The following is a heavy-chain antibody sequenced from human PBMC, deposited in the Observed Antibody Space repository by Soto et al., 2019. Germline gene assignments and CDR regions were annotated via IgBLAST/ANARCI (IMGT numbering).Heavy chain of an antibody. CDR2: IYYAGST. Sequence: LSLTCTVSGGSVSSGSYYWSWIRQPPGKGREWIGHIYYAGSTNYNPSLKSRVTISVDTSKNQFSLRLSSVTAADTAGYYCARDYYGSGSFYGLDVWGQGTTVTVSS. CDR3: ARDYYGSGSFYGLDV. D-gene: IGHD3-10*01. J-gene: IGHJ6*02. CDR1: GGSVSSGSYY. V-gene: IGHV4-61*01.